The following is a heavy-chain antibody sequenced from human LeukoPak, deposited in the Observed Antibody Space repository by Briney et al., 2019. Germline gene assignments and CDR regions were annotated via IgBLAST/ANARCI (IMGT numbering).Heavy chain of an antibody. CDR1: GGTFCSYA. D-gene: IGHD2-15*01. V-gene: IGHV1-69*13. Sequence: SVKVSCKASGGTFCSYAISWVRQAPGQGLEWMGGIIPIFGTANYAQKFQGRVTITADESTSTAYMELSSLRSEDTAVYYCARDGHYCSGGSCYLYYYYSMDVWGKGTTVTVSS. CDR2: IIPIFGTA. CDR3: ARDGHYCSGGSCYLYYYYSMDV. J-gene: IGHJ6*03.